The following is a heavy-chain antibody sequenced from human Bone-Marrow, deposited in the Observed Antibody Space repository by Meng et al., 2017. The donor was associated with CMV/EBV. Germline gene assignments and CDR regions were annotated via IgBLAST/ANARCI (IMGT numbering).Heavy chain of an antibody. D-gene: IGHD6-19*01. Sequence: VQLLQSGAEVKKPGASVKVSCKASGYTFTSYDINSVRQAAGQGLEWMGWMNPNSGNTDYAQKFQGRVTMTRNISKSTAYMDLSSLRSEDTAVYYCATGVADFEYWGQGTLVTVSS. CDR3: ATGVADFEY. CDR2: MNPNSGNT. V-gene: IGHV1-8*01. J-gene: IGHJ4*02. CDR1: GYTFTSYD.